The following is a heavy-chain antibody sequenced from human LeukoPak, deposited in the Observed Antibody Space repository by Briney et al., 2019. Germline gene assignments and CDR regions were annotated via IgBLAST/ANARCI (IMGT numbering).Heavy chain of an antibody. Sequence: ASVKVSCKASGYTFTGYYIHWVRQAPGQGLEWMGWINPNSGGTNYAQKFQGRVTMTRDTSISTAYMELSRLRSDDTAVYYCARDWGQYYYGSGSYYKYYYFDYWGQGTLVTVSS. CDR1: GYTFTGYY. CDR2: INPNSGGT. V-gene: IGHV1-2*02. J-gene: IGHJ4*02. D-gene: IGHD3-10*01. CDR3: ARDWGQYYYGSGSYYKYYYFDY.